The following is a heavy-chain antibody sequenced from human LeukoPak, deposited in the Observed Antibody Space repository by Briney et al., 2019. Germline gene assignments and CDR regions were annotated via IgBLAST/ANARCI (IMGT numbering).Heavy chain of an antibody. CDR1: GFTFSSYG. Sequence: PGGSLRLSCAASGFTFSSYGMHWVRQAPGKGLEWVAFIRYDGSNKYYADSVKGRSTISRDNSKNTLYLQMNSLRAEDTAVYYCAKDPAMVKYYFDYWGQGTLVTVSS. CDR2: IRYDGSNK. J-gene: IGHJ4*02. D-gene: IGHD5-18*01. V-gene: IGHV3-30*02. CDR3: AKDPAMVKYYFDY.